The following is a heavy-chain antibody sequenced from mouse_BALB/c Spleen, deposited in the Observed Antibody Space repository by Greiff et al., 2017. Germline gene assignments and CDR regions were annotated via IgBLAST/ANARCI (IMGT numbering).Heavy chain of an antibody. Sequence: VKLMESGPGLVAPSQSLSITCTVSGFSLTSYGVHWVRQPPGKGLEWLGVIWAGGSTNYNSALMSRLSISKDNSKSQVFLKMNSLQTDDTAMYYCARERDGYYDAMDYWGQGTSVTVSS. CDR2: IWAGGST. CDR3: ARERDGYYDAMDY. CDR1: GFSLTSYG. V-gene: IGHV2-9*02. J-gene: IGHJ4*01. D-gene: IGHD2-3*01.